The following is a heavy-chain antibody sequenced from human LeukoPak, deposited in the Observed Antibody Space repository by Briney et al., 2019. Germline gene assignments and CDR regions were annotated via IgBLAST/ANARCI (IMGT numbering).Heavy chain of an antibody. CDR3: ARERGEDGYNYQAY. CDR1: GGSISSSSYY. J-gene: IGHJ4*02. Sequence: SETLSLTCTVSGGSISSSSYYWGWIRQPPGKGLEWIGSIYYSGSTTYNPSLKSRVTISIDTSKNQFSLKLSSVTAADTAVYYCARERGEDGYNYQAYWGQGTLVTVSS. CDR2: IYYSGST. D-gene: IGHD5-24*01. V-gene: IGHV4-39*07.